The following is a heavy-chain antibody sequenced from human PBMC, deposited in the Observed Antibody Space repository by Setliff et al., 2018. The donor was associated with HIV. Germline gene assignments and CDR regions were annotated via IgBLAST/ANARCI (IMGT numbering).Heavy chain of an antibody. CDR2: IYYSGTT. CDR3: ARRRGYGYTFDN. J-gene: IGHJ4*02. Sequence: PSETLSLTCSVSDDSLSSSNYYWGWVRQPPGKGLEWIAMIYYSGTTYYSPSLKSRVTISVDTSMKQLFLRLNYVTAADTAAYYCARRRGYGYTFDNWGQGLLVTVSS. V-gene: IGHV4-39*01. D-gene: IGHD5-12*01. CDR1: DDSLSSSNYY.